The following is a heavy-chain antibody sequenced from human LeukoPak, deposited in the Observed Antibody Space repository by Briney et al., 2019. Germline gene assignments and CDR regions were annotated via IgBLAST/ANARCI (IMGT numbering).Heavy chain of an antibody. CDR1: GRSFSGYY. CDR2: INHSGST. Sequence: SETLSLTCAVYGRSFSGYYWSWIRQPPGKGLEWIGEINHSGSTNYNPSLKSRVTISVDTSKNQFSLKLSSVTAADTAVYYCAGNYYDILTGYYMYYGMDAWGKGTTVTVSS. D-gene: IGHD3-9*01. CDR3: AGNYYDILTGYYMYYGMDA. J-gene: IGHJ6*04. V-gene: IGHV4-34*01.